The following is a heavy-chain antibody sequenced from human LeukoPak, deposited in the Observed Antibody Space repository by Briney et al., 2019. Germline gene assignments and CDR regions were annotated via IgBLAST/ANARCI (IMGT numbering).Heavy chain of an antibody. J-gene: IGHJ4*02. CDR2: IYSGGST. Sequence: GGSLRLSCAASGFTVSSNYMSWVRQAPGKGLEWVSVIYSGGSTYYADSVKGRFTISRDNSKNTLYLQMNSLRAEDTAVYYCARGLEGTVTTGDYWGQGTLVTVSS. CDR1: GFTVSSNY. V-gene: IGHV3-53*01. D-gene: IGHD4-17*01. CDR3: ARGLEGTVTTGDY.